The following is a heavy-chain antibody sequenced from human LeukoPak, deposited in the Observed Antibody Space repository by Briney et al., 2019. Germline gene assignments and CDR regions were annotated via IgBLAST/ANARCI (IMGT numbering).Heavy chain of an antibody. CDR3: ARSYSSSWYYFDY. CDR2: IYYSGST. CDR1: GGSISSYY. J-gene: IGHJ4*02. Sequence: SGTLSLTCTVSGGSISSYYWSWIRQPPGKGLEWIGYIYYSGSTNYNPSLKSRVTISVDTSKNQFSLKLSSVTAADTAVYYCARSYSSSWYYFDYWGQGTLVTVSS. V-gene: IGHV4-59*08. D-gene: IGHD6-13*01.